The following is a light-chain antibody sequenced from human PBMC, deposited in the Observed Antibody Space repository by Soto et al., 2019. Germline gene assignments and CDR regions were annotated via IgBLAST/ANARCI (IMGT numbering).Light chain of an antibody. V-gene: IGKV1-39*01. Sequence: DIQMTQSPSSLSASVVASVTITFRASQTINNYLHWYQQRPGRAPKLLIYAASTLQSGVPSKFSGSVSGTDFTLTISSLQPEDFATYYCQQSYSSPITFGQGTRLEIK. CDR3: QQSYSSPIT. CDR1: QTINNY. J-gene: IGKJ5*01. CDR2: AAS.